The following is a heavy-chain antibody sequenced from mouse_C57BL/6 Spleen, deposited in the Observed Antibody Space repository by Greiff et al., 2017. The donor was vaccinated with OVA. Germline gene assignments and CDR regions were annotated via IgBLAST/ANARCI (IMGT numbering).Heavy chain of an antibody. V-gene: IGHV2-2*01. CDR1: GFSLTSYG. CDR3: ARRRGSRGYFDV. Sequence: VKLMESGPGLVQPSQSLSITCTVSGFSLTSYGVHWVRQSPGKGLEWLGVIWSGGSTDYNAAFISRLSISKDNSKSQVFFKMNSLQADDTAIYYCARRRGSRGYFDVWGTGTTVTVSS. D-gene: IGHD1-3*01. CDR2: IWSGGST. J-gene: IGHJ1*03.